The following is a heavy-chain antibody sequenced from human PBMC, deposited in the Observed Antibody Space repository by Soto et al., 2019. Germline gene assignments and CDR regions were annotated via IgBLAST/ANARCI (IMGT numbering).Heavy chain of an antibody. Sequence: EVQLVESGGGLVKPGGSLTLSCAASGFTFSISTMNWVRQAPGKRLEWVSSISSGTTYFYYADSVKGRFSISRDNAKHSLYLQMNSLRVEDTAVYYCTREIPYFDSWGQGTLVTVSS. CDR1: GFTFSIST. CDR2: ISSGTTYF. J-gene: IGHJ4*02. CDR3: TREIPYFDS. V-gene: IGHV3-21*01.